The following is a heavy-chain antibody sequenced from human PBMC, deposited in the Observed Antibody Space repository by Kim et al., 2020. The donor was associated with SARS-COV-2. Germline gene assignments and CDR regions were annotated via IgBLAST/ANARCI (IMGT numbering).Heavy chain of an antibody. J-gene: IGHJ4*02. V-gene: IGHV3-23*01. D-gene: IGHD6-19*01. Sequence: DAVTVRFTISRDNSKNTLYLRMNSLRAEDTAVYYCAKDPLGIGAVAGTWYYWGQGTLVTVSS. CDR3: AKDPLGIGAVAGTWYY.